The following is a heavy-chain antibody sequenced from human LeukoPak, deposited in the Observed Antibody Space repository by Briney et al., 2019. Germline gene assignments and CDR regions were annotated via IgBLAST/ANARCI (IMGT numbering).Heavy chain of an antibody. V-gene: IGHV4-59*12. CDR1: GGSISSYY. CDR3: ARRNYYGSRPDLHYYYYGMDV. CDR2: IYYSGST. J-gene: IGHJ6*02. Sequence: SETLSLTCTVSGGSISSYYWSWIRQPPGKGLEWIGYIYYSGSTNYNPSLKSRVTISVDTSKNQFSLKLSSVTAAGTAVYYCARRNYYGSRPDLHYYYYGMDVWGQGTTVTVSS. D-gene: IGHD3-10*01.